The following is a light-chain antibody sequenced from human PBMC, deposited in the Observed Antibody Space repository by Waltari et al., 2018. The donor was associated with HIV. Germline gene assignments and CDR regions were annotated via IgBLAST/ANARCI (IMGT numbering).Light chain of an antibody. Sequence: QSALTQPPSASGSPGQSVPISCPGTSSDVGSYNFVSWYKQHPGKAPKLLIFEVSKRPSGVPDRFSGSKSGNTASLTVSGLQPEDEADYYCSSYAGSNNLLFGGGTKLTVL. CDR2: EVS. V-gene: IGLV2-8*01. J-gene: IGLJ2*01. CDR3: SSYAGSNNLL. CDR1: SSDVGSYNF.